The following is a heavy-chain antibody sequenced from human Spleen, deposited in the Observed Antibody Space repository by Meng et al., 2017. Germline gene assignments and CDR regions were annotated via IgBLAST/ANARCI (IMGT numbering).Heavy chain of an antibody. CDR1: GFTFSSYA. J-gene: IGHJ4*02. V-gene: IGHV3-23*01. CDR2: ISGIGGST. Sequence: GESLKISCAASGFTFSSYAMSWVRQAPGKGLEWVSAISGIGGSTYYADSVKGRFTISRDSSKNTLYLQMSSLRADDTAVYYCAKSSGYGSGSPYYFDYWGQGTLVTVSS. CDR3: AKSSGYGSGSPYYFDY. D-gene: IGHD3-10*01.